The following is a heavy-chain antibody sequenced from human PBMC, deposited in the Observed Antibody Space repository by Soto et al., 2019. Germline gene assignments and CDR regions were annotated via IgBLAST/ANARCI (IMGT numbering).Heavy chain of an antibody. D-gene: IGHD1-1*01. J-gene: IGHJ4*02. CDR2: SSAHNGNT. V-gene: IGHV1-18*01. CDR1: GYTFTSYG. CDR3: ARGRYGDY. Sequence: QVHLVQSGAEVKKPGASVKVSCKASGYTFTSYGITWVRQAPGQGLEWMGWSSAHNGNTDYAQKLQGRVSGTRDTSTSTAYMELRSLRADDTAVYYCARGRYGDYWGQGALVTVSS.